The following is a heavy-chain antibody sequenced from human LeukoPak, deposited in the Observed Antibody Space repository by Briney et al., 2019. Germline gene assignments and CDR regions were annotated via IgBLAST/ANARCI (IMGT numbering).Heavy chain of an antibody. CDR3: ARSVFQGAFDI. J-gene: IGHJ3*02. CDR2: ISSSSSTI. CDR1: GLTFSSYS. Sequence: GGSLRLSYAASGLTFSSYSMNWVRQAPGKGLEWVSYISSSSSTIQYADSVKGPFTISRDNAKDSLYLQMNSLRAEDTAVYFCARSVFQGAFDIWGQGTLVTVSS. V-gene: IGHV3-48*01. D-gene: IGHD5/OR15-5a*01.